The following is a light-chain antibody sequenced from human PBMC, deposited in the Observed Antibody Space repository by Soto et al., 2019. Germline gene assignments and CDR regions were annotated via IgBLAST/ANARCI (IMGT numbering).Light chain of an antibody. CDR2: GAS. CDR1: QSVSSNY. J-gene: IGKJ1*01. Sequence: EIVMTQSPATLSVSPGERATLSCRASQSVSSNYLGWYQQRPGQAPRLLIYGASRRATGIPDRFSGSGSGTDFTLTISRLEPEDFAVYYCHQYDSWTFGQGTKWIS. V-gene: IGKV3-20*01. CDR3: HQYDSWT.